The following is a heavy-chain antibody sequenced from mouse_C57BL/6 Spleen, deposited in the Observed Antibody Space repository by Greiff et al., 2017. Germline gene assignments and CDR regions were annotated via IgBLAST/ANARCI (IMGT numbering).Heavy chain of an antibody. J-gene: IGHJ2*01. CDR2: IDPSDSYT. CDR3: ARGGIAPGYFDY. CDR1: GYTFTSYW. V-gene: IGHV1-69*01. Sequence: QVQLQQPGAELVMPGASVKLSCKASGYTFTSYWMHWVKQRPGQGLEWIGEIDPSDSYTNYNQKFKGKSTLTVDKSSSPAYMQLSSLTSEDSAVYYCARGGIAPGYFDYWGQGTTLTVSS.